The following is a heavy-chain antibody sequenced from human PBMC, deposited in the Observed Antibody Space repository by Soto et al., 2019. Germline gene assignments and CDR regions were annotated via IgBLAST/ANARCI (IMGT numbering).Heavy chain of an antibody. D-gene: IGHD3-3*01. V-gene: IGHV4-59*01. J-gene: IGHJ6*03. CDR3: ARGDPYYDFWSGSNYYMDV. Sequence: SETLSLTCTVSGGSISSYYWSWIRQPPGRGLEWIGYIYYSGSTNYNPSLKSRVTISVDTSKNQFSLKLSSVTAADTAVYYCARGDPYYDFWSGSNYYMDVWGKGTTVTVSS. CDR2: IYYSGST. CDR1: GGSISSYY.